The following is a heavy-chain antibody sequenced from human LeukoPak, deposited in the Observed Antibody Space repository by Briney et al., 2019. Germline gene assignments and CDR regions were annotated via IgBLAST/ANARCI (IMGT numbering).Heavy chain of an antibody. CDR1: GGSISSYY. Sequence: PSETLSLTCTVSGGSISSYYWSWIRQPPGKGLEWIGYIYYSGSTNYNPSLKSRVTISVDTSKNQFSLKLSSVTAADTAVYYCARVDTILWRSPPFDFWGQGTLVTVAS. D-gene: IGHD2-21*01. J-gene: IGHJ4*02. CDR3: ARVDTILWRSPPFDF. V-gene: IGHV4-59*01. CDR2: IYYSGST.